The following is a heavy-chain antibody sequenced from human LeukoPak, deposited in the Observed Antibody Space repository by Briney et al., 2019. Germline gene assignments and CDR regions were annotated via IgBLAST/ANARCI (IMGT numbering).Heavy chain of an antibody. CDR2: ISGSGDNT. V-gene: IGHV3-23*01. J-gene: IGHJ4*02. CDR3: AKECRGSGYYFDY. Sequence: GGSLRLSCAASGFTFSSFAMSWVRQAPGKGLEWVSAISGSGDNTFYADSVRGRFTISRDNSKHILYLQMNSLRREGTAIYYCAKECRGSGYYFDYWGQGTLVTVSS. D-gene: IGHD7-27*01. CDR1: GFTFSSFA.